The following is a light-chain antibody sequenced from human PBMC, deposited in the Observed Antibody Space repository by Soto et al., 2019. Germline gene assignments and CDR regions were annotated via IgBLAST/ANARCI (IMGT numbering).Light chain of an antibody. Sequence: QSVLTQPRSVSGSPGQSVTISCTGTSSDVGGYNYVTWYQHHPGKAPKLMISDVNKRASGVPDRFSGSKSGNTASLTISGLQAEDEADYYCCSFGGRVVVFGTGTKLTVL. CDR2: DVN. V-gene: IGLV2-11*01. CDR3: CSFGGRVVV. J-gene: IGLJ1*01. CDR1: SSDVGGYNY.